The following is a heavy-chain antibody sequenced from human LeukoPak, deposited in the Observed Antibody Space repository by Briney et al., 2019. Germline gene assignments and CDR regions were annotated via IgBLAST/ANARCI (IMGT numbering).Heavy chain of an antibody. CDR3: ASPDYLIDYYYYYGMDV. Sequence: PGGSLRLSCAASGFTFSSYGMHWVRQAPGKGLEWVAVISYDGSNKYYADSVRGRFTISRDNSKKTLYLQMNSLRAEDTAVYYCASPDYLIDYYYYYGMDVWGQGTTVTVSS. CDR2: ISYDGSNK. D-gene: IGHD4-11*01. J-gene: IGHJ6*02. V-gene: IGHV3-30*03. CDR1: GFTFSSYG.